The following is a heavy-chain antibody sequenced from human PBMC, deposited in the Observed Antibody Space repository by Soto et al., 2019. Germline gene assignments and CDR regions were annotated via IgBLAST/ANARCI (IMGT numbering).Heavy chain of an antibody. CDR2: ISWNSGSI. Sequence: GGSLRLSCAASGFTFDDYAMHWVRQAPGKGLEWVSGISWNSGSIGYADSVKDRFTISRDNAKNSLYLQMNSLRAEDTALYYCAKDIRDFWSGYYDIWGQGTLVTVSS. V-gene: IGHV3-9*01. D-gene: IGHD3-3*01. CDR1: GFTFDDYA. J-gene: IGHJ4*02. CDR3: AKDIRDFWSGYYDI.